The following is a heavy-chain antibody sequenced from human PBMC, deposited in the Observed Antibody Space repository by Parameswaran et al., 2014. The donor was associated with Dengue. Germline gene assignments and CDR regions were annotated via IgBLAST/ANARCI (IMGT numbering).Heavy chain of an antibody. CDR2: INHSGST. V-gene: IGHV4-34*01. Sequence: SETLSLTCAVYGGSFSGYYWSWIRQPPGKGLEWIGEINHSGSTNYNPSLKSRVTISVDTSKNQFSLKLSSVTAADTAVYYCARGPCSSTSCYGWFDPWGQGTLVTVSS. J-gene: IGHJ5*02. CDR3: ARGPCSSTSCYGWFDP. CDR1: GGSFSGYY. D-gene: IGHD2-2*01.